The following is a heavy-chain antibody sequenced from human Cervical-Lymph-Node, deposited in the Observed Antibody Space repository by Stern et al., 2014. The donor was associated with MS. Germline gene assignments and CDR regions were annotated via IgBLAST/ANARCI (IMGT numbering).Heavy chain of an antibody. CDR2: IYPYDSDT. CDR1: GYSFTIYY. Sequence: MQLVQSGAEVKKPGESLKISCKLSGYSFTIYYIAWVRQMPGKGLEWMGVIYPYDSDTTYSTSFQGQVTISADKSIPTAYLQWSSLRASDTAMYYCARHVQGFDYWGQGTLVTVSS. V-gene: IGHV5-51*01. J-gene: IGHJ4*02. CDR3: ARHVQGFDY.